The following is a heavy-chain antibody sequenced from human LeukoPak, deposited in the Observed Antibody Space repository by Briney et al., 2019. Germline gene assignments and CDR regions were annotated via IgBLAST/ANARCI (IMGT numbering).Heavy chain of an antibody. CDR3: ARHAYGDHFDY. CDR2: IYYSGST. Sequence: SETLSLTCTVSGGSISSYYWSWIRQPPGKGLEWIGYIYYSGSTNYNPPLKSRVTISVDTSKNQFSLKLSSVTAADTAVYYCARHAYGDHFDYWGQGTLVTVSS. CDR1: GGSISSYY. D-gene: IGHD4-17*01. J-gene: IGHJ4*02. V-gene: IGHV4-59*08.